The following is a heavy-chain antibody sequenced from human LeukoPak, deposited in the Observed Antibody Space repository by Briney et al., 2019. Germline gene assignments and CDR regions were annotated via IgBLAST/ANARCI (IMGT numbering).Heavy chain of an antibody. J-gene: IGHJ4*02. CDR3: ASNSGSYSYFDY. CDR1: GFTFSSYG. V-gene: IGHV3-33*01. CDR2: IWYDGSNK. D-gene: IGHD1-26*01. Sequence: GGSLRLSCAASGFTFSSYGMHWVRQAPGKGLEWVAVIWYDGSNKYYADSVKGRFTISRDNSKNTLYLQMNSLRAEDTAVYYCASNSGSYSYFDYWGQGTLVTVSS.